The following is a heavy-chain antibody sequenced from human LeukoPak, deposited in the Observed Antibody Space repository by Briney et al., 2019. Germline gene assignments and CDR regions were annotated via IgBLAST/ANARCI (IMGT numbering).Heavy chain of an antibody. D-gene: IGHD6-6*01. V-gene: IGHV4-59*01. CDR2: IYYSGST. J-gene: IGHJ3*02. Sequence: SETLSLTCTVSGGSISSYYWSWIRQPPGKGLEWIGYIYYSGSTNYNPSLKSRVTISVDTSKNQFSLKLSSVTAADTAVYYCARTIAARAAAFDIWGQGTMVTVSS. CDR3: ARTIAARAAAFDI. CDR1: GGSISSYY.